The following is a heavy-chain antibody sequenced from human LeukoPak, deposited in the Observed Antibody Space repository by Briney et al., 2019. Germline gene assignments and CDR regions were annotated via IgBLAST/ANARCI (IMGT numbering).Heavy chain of an antibody. J-gene: IGHJ6*03. V-gene: IGHV3-21*01. Sequence: GGSLRLSCAASGFTLSTDGMNTVRQAPGKGLEWVSSISSSSSYIYYADSVKGRFTISRDNAKKSPYLQMNSLRAEDTAVYYCASPHYYYDVYVKGTGTAVTVSS. CDR3: ASPHYYYDVYV. CDR1: GFTLSTDG. CDR2: ISSSSSYI.